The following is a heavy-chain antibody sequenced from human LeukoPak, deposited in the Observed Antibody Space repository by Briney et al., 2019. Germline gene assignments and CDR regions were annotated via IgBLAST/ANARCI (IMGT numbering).Heavy chain of an antibody. CDR3: ARGGLSGWYYWFDP. J-gene: IGHJ5*02. Sequence: GDSLKISCKGSGYSFISYWIGWVRQMPGKGLEWMGIIYSGDSDTRYSPSFQGQVTISADKPISTAYLQWSSLKASDTAIYYCARGGLSGWYYWFDPWGQGTLVTVSS. CDR2: IYSGDSDT. D-gene: IGHD6-19*01. V-gene: IGHV5-51*04. CDR1: GYSFISYW.